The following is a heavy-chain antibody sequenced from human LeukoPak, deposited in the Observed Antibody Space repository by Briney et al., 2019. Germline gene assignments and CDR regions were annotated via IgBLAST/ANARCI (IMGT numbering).Heavy chain of an antibody. D-gene: IGHD1-26*01. Sequence: SGTLSLTCTVSGGSISTYYWSWIRQPPGKGLEWIGYIYYSGSTSYNPSLKSRVTISVDTSKNQFSLKLSSVTAADTAVYYCAREEALGSGSFDDWGQGTLVTVSS. V-gene: IGHV4-59*01. CDR2: IYYSGST. CDR1: GGSISTYY. CDR3: AREEALGSGSFDD. J-gene: IGHJ4*02.